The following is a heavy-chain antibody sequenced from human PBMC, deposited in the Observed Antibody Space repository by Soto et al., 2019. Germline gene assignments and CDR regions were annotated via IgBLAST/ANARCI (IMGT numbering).Heavy chain of an antibody. J-gene: IGHJ5*02. V-gene: IGHV4-59*01. CDR3: AGGPRWFAH. CDR2: IYYSGST. Sequence: SETLSLTCTVSGGSISSYYWSWIRQPPGKGLEWIGYIYYSGSTNYNPSLKSRVTISVDTSKNQFSLKLSSVTAADTAVYYCAGGPRWFAHWGQGTLVTVSS. CDR1: GGSISSYY.